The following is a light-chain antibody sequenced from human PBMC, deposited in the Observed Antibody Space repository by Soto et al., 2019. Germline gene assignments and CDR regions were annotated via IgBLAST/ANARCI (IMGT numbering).Light chain of an antibody. Sequence: DIQMTQSPSSLSASVGDRVTITCQASQDISNYLNWCQQKPGKAPKLLIYDASNLETGVPSRFSGSGSGTDFTFTISSLQPEDIATYYCQQYDNRPFTFGPGTKVDIK. CDR1: QDISNY. CDR2: DAS. CDR3: QQYDNRPFT. V-gene: IGKV1-33*01. J-gene: IGKJ3*01.